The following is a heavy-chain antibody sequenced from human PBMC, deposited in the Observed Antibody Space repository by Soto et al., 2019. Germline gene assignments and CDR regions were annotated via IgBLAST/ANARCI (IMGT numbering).Heavy chain of an antibody. Sequence: QVQLQQWGAGLLKPSETLSLICAVYGGSFSGYYWSWIRQPPGKGLGWIGEINHSGSTNYSPSLKSRVTISVDTSKNQFFLKLRYVTAADTDVYYCARGRPRRDGYNYYFDYWGQGTLVTVSS. CDR2: INHSGST. D-gene: IGHD5-12*01. CDR3: ARGRPRRDGYNYYFDY. V-gene: IGHV4-34*01. CDR1: GGSFSGYY. J-gene: IGHJ4*02.